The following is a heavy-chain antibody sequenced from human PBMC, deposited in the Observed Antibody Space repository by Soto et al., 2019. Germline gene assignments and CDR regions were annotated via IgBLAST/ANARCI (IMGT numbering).Heavy chain of an antibody. CDR2: VFSGGTT. CDR3: ARVGDSGYYWYFDY. CDR1: GDSITSYY. V-gene: IGHV4-4*07. D-gene: IGHD3-22*01. Sequence: SETLSLTCTVSGDSITSYYWTWIRQAAGKRLECIGRVFSGGTTNYNPSLKSRVTMSVDTSKNQLSLKLTSVTAADTAVYYCARVGDSGYYWYFDYWGQGALVTVSS. J-gene: IGHJ4*02.